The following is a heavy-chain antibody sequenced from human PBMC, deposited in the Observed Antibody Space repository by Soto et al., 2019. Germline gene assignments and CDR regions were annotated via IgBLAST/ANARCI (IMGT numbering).Heavy chain of an antibody. V-gene: IGHV4-34*01. Sequence: SETLSLTCAVYGGSFSGYYWSWIRQPPGKGLEWIGEINHSGSTNYNPSLKSRVTISVDTSKNQFSLKLSSMTAADTAVYYCARGLYTSSTSYFDYWGQETLVTVSS. D-gene: IGHD6-6*01. CDR3: ARGLYTSSTSYFDY. CDR1: GGSFSGYY. CDR2: INHSGST. J-gene: IGHJ4*02.